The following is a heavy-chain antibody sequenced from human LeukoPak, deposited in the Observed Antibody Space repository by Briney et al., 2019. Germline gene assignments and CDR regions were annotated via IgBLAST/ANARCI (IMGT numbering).Heavy chain of an antibody. CDR2: ISANNGDT. Sequence: ASVKVSCKASGYSFTTNGISWVRQAPGQGLEWMGWISANNGDTNYVRKFQGRVTTTTDTSTSTAYMELRSLISDDTAFYYCARDVPGTTPFDYWGQGTLVTVSS. J-gene: IGHJ4*02. V-gene: IGHV1-18*01. D-gene: IGHD1-7*01. CDR3: ARDVPGTTPFDY. CDR1: GYSFTTNG.